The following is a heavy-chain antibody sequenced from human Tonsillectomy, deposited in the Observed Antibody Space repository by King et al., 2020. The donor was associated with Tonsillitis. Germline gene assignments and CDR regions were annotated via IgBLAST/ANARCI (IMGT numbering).Heavy chain of an antibody. D-gene: IGHD3-16*01. CDR1: GFIFTDYW. CDR3: VGRMEF. Sequence: VQLVESGGGLVQPGGSLTLSCAASGFIFTDYWMTWVRQAPGKGLEWVANINQDGGAKFYVGSVKGRFTISRDNAKNSLYLQMSSLRAEDTAVYFCVGRMEFWGQGTTVTVAS. CDR2: INQDGGAK. J-gene: IGHJ6*01. V-gene: IGHV3-7*01.